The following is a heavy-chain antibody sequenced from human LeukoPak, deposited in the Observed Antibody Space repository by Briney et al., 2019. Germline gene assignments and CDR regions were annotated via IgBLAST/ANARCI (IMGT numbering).Heavy chain of an antibody. J-gene: IGHJ3*02. CDR2: ILQKETET. D-gene: IGHD3-10*01. CDR1: GFTFSTYS. CDR3: ARDLDYRPGNYYYDAFDI. V-gene: IGHV3-7*01. Sequence: SGGSLRLSCEASGFTFSTYSLSWVRQAPGEGLEWVANILQKETETNYLDSVKGRFTISRDNAKNSLFLQMNSLGDEDTAVYYCARDLDYRPGNYYYDAFDIWGQGTKVTVSS.